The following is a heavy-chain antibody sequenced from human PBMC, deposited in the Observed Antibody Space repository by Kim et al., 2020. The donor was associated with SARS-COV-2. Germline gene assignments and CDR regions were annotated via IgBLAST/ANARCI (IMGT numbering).Heavy chain of an antibody. Sequence: ASVKVSCKASGYTFITYFIHWVRQAPGQGLEWMGVINPVDGSATYVQNFQNRVTLTRDTSMSTVYMDLSSLRSEDTAVYYCARDLASGMDVWGQGTSVIVSS. CDR3: ARDLASGMDV. J-gene: IGHJ6*02. V-gene: IGHV1-46*01. CDR2: INPVDGSA. CDR1: GYTFITYF.